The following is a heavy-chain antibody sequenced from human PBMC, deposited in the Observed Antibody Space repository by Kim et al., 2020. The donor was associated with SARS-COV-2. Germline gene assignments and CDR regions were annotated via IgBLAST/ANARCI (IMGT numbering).Heavy chain of an antibody. CDR2: INPNSGGI. CDR1: GYTFSDHY. V-gene: IGHV1-2*06. Sequence: ASVKVSCRTSGYTFSDHYIHWVRQAPGQGLEWMGRINPNSGGINPALKFQDRVTLTRDTSINTAYMELSRLRSDDTAVYYCVRDIAQEFYFDYWGRGTLVTVSS. J-gene: IGHJ4*02. CDR3: VRDIAQEFYFDY. D-gene: IGHD2-15*01.